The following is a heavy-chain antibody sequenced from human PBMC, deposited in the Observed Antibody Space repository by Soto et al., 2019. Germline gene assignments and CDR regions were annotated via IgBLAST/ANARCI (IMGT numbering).Heavy chain of an antibody. V-gene: IGHV3-11*01. CDR1: GFTFSDYY. Sequence: QVQLVESGGGLVKPGGSLLLSCAASGFTFSDYYMSWIRQAPGKGLEWVSYISSSGSTIYYADSVKGRFTLSRDHAKNSLYLQMNSLRAEETAVYYCARDGWLGFSETFDSWGQGTLVTVSS. CDR3: ARDGWLGFSETFDS. D-gene: IGHD5-12*01. CDR2: ISSSGSTI. J-gene: IGHJ4*02.